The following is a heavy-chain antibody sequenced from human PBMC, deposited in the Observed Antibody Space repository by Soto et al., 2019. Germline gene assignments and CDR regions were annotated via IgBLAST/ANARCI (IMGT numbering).Heavy chain of an antibody. V-gene: IGHV3-9*01. Sequence: EVQVVESGGALVQPGRSLRLSCATSGFSFEENAMHWVRQAPGKGLEWVSGINWDGGSIGYADSVKGRFTISRDNAKSSLYLQMNSLRTEDTALYYCAHGISSSGARGAFDFGGQGTMVSVSS. J-gene: IGHJ3*01. CDR2: INWDGGSI. CDR1: GFSFEENA. CDR3: AHGISSSGARGAFDF. D-gene: IGHD6-13*01.